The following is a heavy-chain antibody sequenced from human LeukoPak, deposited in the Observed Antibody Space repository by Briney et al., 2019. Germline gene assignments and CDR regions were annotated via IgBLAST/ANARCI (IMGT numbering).Heavy chain of an antibody. CDR2: ISYDGSIN. V-gene: IGHV3-30*04. CDR3: ARDLGGGSCH. D-gene: IGHD2-15*01. CDR1: GFTFSSYA. J-gene: IGHJ4*02. Sequence: GRSLRLSCAASGFTFSSYAMHWVRQAPGKGLEWVALISYDGSINDYADSVKGRFTISRDNAKNSLYLQMNSLRAEDTAVYYCARDLGGGSCHWGQGTLVTVSS.